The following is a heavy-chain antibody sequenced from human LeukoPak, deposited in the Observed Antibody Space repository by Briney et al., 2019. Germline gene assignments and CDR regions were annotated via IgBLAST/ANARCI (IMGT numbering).Heavy chain of an antibody. J-gene: IGHJ3*01. CDR2: IYRDGDT. CDR3: ARELPLAYGHHDAFDV. Sequence: QSGGSLRLSCAASGFSVSNNYMGWVRQAPGKGLEWVAVIYRDGDTYYPDSLKCRFTISRDISRNTVYLQMNRLGAEDTAVYYYARELPLAYGHHDAFDVWGQGTMVTVSS. CDR1: GFSVSNNY. V-gene: IGHV3-53*01. D-gene: IGHD4-17*01.